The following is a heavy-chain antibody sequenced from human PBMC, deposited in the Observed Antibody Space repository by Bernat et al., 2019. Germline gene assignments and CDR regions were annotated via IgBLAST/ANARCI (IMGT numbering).Heavy chain of an antibody. CDR2: ISYEGSNK. D-gene: IGHD6-6*01. Sequence: QVQLVESGGGVVQPGRSLRLSCAASGFTFSSYAMHWVRQAPGKGLEWVAVISYEGSNKYYADSVKGRFTISRDNSKNTLYLQMNSLRAEDTAVYYCASEGRIAAPPRGYWGQGTLVTVSS. CDR3: ASEGRIAAPPRGY. CDR1: GFTFSSYA. V-gene: IGHV3-30*01. J-gene: IGHJ4*02.